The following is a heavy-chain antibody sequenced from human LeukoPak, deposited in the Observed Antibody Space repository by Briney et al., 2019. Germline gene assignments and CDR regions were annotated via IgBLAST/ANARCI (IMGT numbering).Heavy chain of an antibody. J-gene: IGHJ6*02. Sequence: PGGSLRLSCAASGFTISSNYMSWVRQAPGKGLEWVSVIYSGGSTYYADSVKGRFTISRDNSKNTLYLQMNSLRAEDTAVYYCARDGLTLDWFPKDGMDVWGQGTTVTVSS. CDR3: ARDGLTLDWFPKDGMDV. CDR2: IYSGGST. V-gene: IGHV3-66*01. D-gene: IGHD3/OR15-3a*01. CDR1: GFTISSNY.